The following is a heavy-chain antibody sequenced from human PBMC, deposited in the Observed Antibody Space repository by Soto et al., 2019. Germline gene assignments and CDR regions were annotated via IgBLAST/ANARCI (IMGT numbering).Heavy chain of an antibody. V-gene: IGHV5-10-1*01. CDR3: ATYIAAAGSFRARYYGMDA. CDR1: VYSFTSYW. D-gene: IGHD6-13*01. J-gene: IGHJ6*02. Sequence: GESLKISCKGSVYSFTSYWISWVRQMPGKGLEWMGRIDPSDSYTNYSPSFQGHVTISADKSISTAYLQWSSLKASDTAMYYCATYIAAAGSFRARYYGMDAWGQGTTVTVS. CDR2: IDPSDSYT.